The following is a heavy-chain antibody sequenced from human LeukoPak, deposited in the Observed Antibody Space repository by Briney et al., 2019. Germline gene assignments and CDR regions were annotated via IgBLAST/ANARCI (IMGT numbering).Heavy chain of an antibody. D-gene: IGHD6-13*01. CDR1: GFTFSSYG. V-gene: IGHV3-33*01. J-gene: IGHJ4*02. CDR2: IWYDGSNK. Sequence: GGSLRLSCAASGFTFSSYGMHWVRQAPGKGLEWVAVIWYDGSNKYYADSVKGRFTISRDNSKNTLYLQMNSLRAEDTAVYYCARDASIAAAGPIDYWGQGTLVTVSS. CDR3: ARDASIAAAGPIDY.